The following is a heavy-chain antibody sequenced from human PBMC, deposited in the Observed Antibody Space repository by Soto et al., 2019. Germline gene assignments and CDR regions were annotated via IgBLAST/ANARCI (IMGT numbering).Heavy chain of an antibody. Sequence: QVQLVETGGGVVQPGRSLRLSCAASGFTFSSYGMHWVRQAPGKGLEWVAIISYDGSNKYYADYVKGRFTISRDNSKNTLYLQMNRLRVEDTAVYYCGKGVGKKITMFREADYWGQGTLVTVSS. CDR2: ISYDGSNK. D-gene: IGHD3-10*01. V-gene: IGHV3-30*18. J-gene: IGHJ4*02. CDR1: GFTFSSYG. CDR3: GKGVGKKITMFREADY.